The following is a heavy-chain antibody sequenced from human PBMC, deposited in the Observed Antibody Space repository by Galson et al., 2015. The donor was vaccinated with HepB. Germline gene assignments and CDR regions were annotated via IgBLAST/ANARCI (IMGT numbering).Heavy chain of an antibody. CDR1: GFNFNKYA. D-gene: IGHD4/OR15-4a*01. V-gene: IGHV3-23*01. J-gene: IGHJ4*02. Sequence: SLRLSCAASGFNFNKYAMTWVRQAPGKGPEWVSAITGGGGSDTFYADSVKGRFTISRDDSKSTLYLQMISLRAEDTAIYYCAKEFILYDYGHFDCWGQGTLVTVSS. CDR2: ITGGGGSDT. CDR3: AKEFILYDYGHFDC.